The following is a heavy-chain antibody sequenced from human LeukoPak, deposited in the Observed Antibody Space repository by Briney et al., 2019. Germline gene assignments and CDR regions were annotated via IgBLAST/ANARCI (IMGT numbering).Heavy chain of an antibody. D-gene: IGHD1-26*01. Sequence: GGSLRLSCAASGFTFSDHYMDWVRQAPGKGLEWVGRTRNKANSYTTEYAASVKGRFTISRDDSKNSLYLQMNSLKTEDTAVYYCARAGRLVGAPHTDYYYYYMDVWGKGTTVTISS. CDR3: ARAGRLVGAPHTDYYYYYMDV. CDR2: TRNKANSYTT. V-gene: IGHV3-72*01. CDR1: GFTFSDHY. J-gene: IGHJ6*03.